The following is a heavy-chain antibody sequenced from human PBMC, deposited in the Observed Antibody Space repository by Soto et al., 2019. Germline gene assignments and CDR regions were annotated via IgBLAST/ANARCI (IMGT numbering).Heavy chain of an antibody. Sequence: VSLRLSCAASGFTFSSYAMSWVRQAPGKGLEWVSAISGSGGSTYYADSVKGRFTISRDNSKNTLYLQMNSLRAEDTAVYYCAKVGIAVAGTRYYFDYWGQGTLVTVSS. CDR1: GFTFSSYA. D-gene: IGHD6-19*01. J-gene: IGHJ4*02. CDR3: AKVGIAVAGTRYYFDY. CDR2: ISGSGGST. V-gene: IGHV3-23*01.